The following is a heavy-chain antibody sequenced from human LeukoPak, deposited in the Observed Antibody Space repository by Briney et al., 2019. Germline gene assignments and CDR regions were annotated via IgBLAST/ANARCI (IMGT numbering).Heavy chain of an antibody. Sequence: GGSLRLSCAASGFTFNVYAMNWLRQAPGKGLEWVSTITSSGADTFYAASVKGRFTVSRDNSKNTVFLQMSRLRVEDTAVYYCAKQDILSGWGLWGQGTLVTVSS. CDR2: ITSSGADT. D-gene: IGHD3-9*01. J-gene: IGHJ4*02. CDR1: GFTFNVYA. V-gene: IGHV3-23*01. CDR3: AKQDILSGWGL.